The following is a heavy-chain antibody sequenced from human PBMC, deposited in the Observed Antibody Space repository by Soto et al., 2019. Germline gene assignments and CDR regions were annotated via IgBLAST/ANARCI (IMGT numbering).Heavy chain of an antibody. Sequence: GGSLRLSCSASGFTFSSYAMHWVRQAPGKGLEYVSTISANGGRTYYADSVKGRFTVSRDNSKNTLYLHMSSLRAEDTAVYYCGKNASDEAAPADFHYWGQGTLVTVSS. J-gene: IGHJ4*02. D-gene: IGHD6-6*01. CDR1: GFTFSSYA. CDR3: GKNASDEAAPADFHY. V-gene: IGHV3-64D*06. CDR2: ISANGGRT.